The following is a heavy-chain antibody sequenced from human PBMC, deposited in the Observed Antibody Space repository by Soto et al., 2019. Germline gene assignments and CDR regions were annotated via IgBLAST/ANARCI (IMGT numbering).Heavy chain of an antibody. CDR1: GGSISTSNW. CDR3: ARKGFLAGAKFDY. D-gene: IGHD3-9*01. J-gene: IGHJ4*02. Sequence: QVQLQESGPGLVKPSGTLSLTCAVSGGSISTSNWWSWVRQPPGKGLEWIGEIYHSGSTNYNPSLTSRVTISIDKSNNQFSLKLSSVTAADTAVYYCARKGFLAGAKFDYWGQGTLVTVSS. V-gene: IGHV4-4*02. CDR2: IYHSGST.